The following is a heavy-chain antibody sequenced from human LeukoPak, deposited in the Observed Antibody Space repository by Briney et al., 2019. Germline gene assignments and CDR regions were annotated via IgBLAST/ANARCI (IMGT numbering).Heavy chain of an antibody. V-gene: IGHV1-69*13. CDR1: GGTFSSYA. D-gene: IGHD4-17*01. CDR2: IIPIFGTA. Sequence: GASVKVSCKASGGTFSSYAISWVRQAPGQGLEWMGGIIPIFGTANYAQKFQGRVTITADESTSTAYMELSSLRSEDTAVYYCARTTTRNYYYYMDVWGKGTTVTVSS. CDR3: ARTTTRNYYYYMDV. J-gene: IGHJ6*03.